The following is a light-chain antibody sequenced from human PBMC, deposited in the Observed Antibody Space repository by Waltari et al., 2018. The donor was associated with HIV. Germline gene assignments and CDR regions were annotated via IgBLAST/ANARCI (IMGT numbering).Light chain of an antibody. J-gene: IGLJ3*02. Sequence: QPALTKPASEVGSTGQSHTISRNGTCSDIGGYAHVCWYQQHPGRAPKLKIYDVSNRPSGVSDRFSGSKSGNTASLTISALQTEDEADYYCSSFTSGTTWVFGGGTKVTVL. V-gene: IGLV2-14*03. CDR2: DVS. CDR3: SSFTSGTTWV. CDR1: CSDIGGYAH.